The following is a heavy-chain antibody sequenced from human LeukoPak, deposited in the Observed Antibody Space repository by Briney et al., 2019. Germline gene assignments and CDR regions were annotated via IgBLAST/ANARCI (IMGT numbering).Heavy chain of an antibody. CDR1: GFTFSSYA. Sequence: GGSLRLSCAASGFTFSSYAMSWVRQAPGKGLEWVSAISGSGGSTYYADSVKGRFTISRDNSKNTLYLQMNSLRAEDTAVYYCARVPLLRFLEWLADYWGQGTLVTVSS. J-gene: IGHJ4*02. CDR3: ARVPLLRFLEWLADY. D-gene: IGHD3-3*01. CDR2: ISGSGGST. V-gene: IGHV3-23*01.